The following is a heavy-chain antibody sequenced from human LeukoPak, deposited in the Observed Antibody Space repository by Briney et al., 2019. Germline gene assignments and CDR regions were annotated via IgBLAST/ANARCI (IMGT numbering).Heavy chain of an antibody. D-gene: IGHD3/OR15-3a*01. CDR1: GFTFSNYW. CDR2: IHPEGNEK. Sequence: GGSLRLSCVASGFTFSNYWMSWVRQAPGKGLEWVANIHPEGNEKYHVDSVKGRFTISRDNAKNFLHLQMDSLRVEDTAVYYCARGDDFSGDYWGQGTLVTVSS. CDR3: ARGDDFSGDY. J-gene: IGHJ4*02. V-gene: IGHV3-7*04.